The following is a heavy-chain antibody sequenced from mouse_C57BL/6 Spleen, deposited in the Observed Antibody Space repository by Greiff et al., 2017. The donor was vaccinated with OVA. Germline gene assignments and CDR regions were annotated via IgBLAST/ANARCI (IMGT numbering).Heavy chain of an antibody. CDR3: ARNDYYGSSLAY. CDR1: GFNIKNTY. CDR2: IEPANGNT. Sequence: EVQLVESVAELVRPGASVKLSCTASGFNIKNTYMHWVKQRPEQGLEWIGRIEPANGNTKYAPKFQGKATITADTSSNTAYLQLSSLTSEDTAIYYCARNDYYGSSLAYWGQGTLVTVSA. J-gene: IGHJ3*01. V-gene: IGHV14-3*01. D-gene: IGHD1-1*01.